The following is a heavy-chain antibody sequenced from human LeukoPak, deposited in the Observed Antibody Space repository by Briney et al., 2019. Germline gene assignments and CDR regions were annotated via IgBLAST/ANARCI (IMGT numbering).Heavy chain of an antibody. CDR1: GGTFSSYA. D-gene: IGHD3-10*01. J-gene: IGHJ4*02. CDR2: IIPIFGTA. Sequence: SVKVSCKASGGTFSSYAISWVRQAPGQGLEWMGGIIPIFGTANYAQKFQGRVTITADKSTSTAYMELSSLRSEDTAVYYCAKDQGSGSENYSWGYFDYWGQGTLVTVSS. V-gene: IGHV1-69*06. CDR3: AKDQGSGSENYSWGYFDY.